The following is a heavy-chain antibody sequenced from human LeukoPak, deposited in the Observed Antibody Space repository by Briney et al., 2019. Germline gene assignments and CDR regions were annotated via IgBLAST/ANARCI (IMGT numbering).Heavy chain of an antibody. D-gene: IGHD2-8*01. CDR3: ARGHVGSYAYYYYYGMDV. J-gene: IGHJ6*02. Sequence: SETLSFTCAVYGGSFSGYYWSWIRQPPKKGLEWIGEINHSGSTNYNPSLKSRVIISVDTSKNQFSLKVRSVTAADTAVYYCARGHVGSYAYYYYYGMDVWGQGTTVTVSS. CDR2: INHSGST. V-gene: IGHV4-34*01. CDR1: GGSFSGYY.